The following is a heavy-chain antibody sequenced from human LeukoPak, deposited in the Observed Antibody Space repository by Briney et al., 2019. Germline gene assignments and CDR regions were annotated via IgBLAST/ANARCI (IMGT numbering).Heavy chain of an antibody. Sequence: SETLSLTCAVYGGSFSAYYWSWIRQPPGKGLEWIGEIYHSGSTNYNPSLKSRVTISVDTSKNQFSLKVSSVTAADTAVYYCARREVETTFYYYYYMDVWGKGTTVTVSS. V-gene: IGHV4-34*01. J-gene: IGHJ6*03. CDR1: GGSFSAYY. CDR3: ARREVETTFYYYYYMDV. CDR2: IYHSGST. D-gene: IGHD2/OR15-2a*01.